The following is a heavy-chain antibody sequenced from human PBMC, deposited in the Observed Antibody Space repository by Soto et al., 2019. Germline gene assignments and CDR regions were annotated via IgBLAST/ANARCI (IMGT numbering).Heavy chain of an antibody. J-gene: IGHJ6*02. V-gene: IGHV4-61*01. CDR3: ARVSYGGNSYYYYYGMDV. CDR2: IYYSGST. CDR1: GGSVSSGSYY. Sequence: QVQLQESGPGLVKPSETLSLTCTVSGGSVSSGSYYWSWIRQPPGKGLEWIGYIYYSGSTNYNPSLKSRVTISVDTSKNQFSLNLSSVTAADTAVYYCARVSYGGNSYYYYYGMDVWGQGTTVTVSS. D-gene: IGHD2-21*02.